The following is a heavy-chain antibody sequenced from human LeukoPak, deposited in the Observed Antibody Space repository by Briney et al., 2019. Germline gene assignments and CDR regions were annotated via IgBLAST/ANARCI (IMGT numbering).Heavy chain of an antibody. CDR3: TTGQPGSYFPFDI. Sequence: GGSLRLSCAASGFTFSNAWMSWVRQAPGKGLEWVGRIKSKTDGGTTDYAAPVKGRFTISRDDSKNTLYLQMNSLKTEDTAVYYSTTGQPGSYFPFDIWGQGTMVTVSS. V-gene: IGHV3-15*01. CDR1: GFTFSNAW. J-gene: IGHJ3*02. D-gene: IGHD1-26*01. CDR2: IKSKTDGGTT.